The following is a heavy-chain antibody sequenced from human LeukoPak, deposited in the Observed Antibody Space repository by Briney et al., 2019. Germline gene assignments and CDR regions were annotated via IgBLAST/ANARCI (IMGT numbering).Heavy chain of an antibody. CDR3: ARERISCSRGSCSFEDDY. D-gene: IGHD2-15*01. CDR1: GGSISSYY. Sequence: KPSETLSLTCTVSGGSISSYYWSWIRQPAGKGLEWIGRIYISGATNYNPSLKSRVTMSVDTSKNQFSLKLNSVTAADTAVYYCARERISCSRGSCSFEDDYWGQGTLVTVSS. J-gene: IGHJ4*02. CDR2: IYISGAT. V-gene: IGHV4-4*07.